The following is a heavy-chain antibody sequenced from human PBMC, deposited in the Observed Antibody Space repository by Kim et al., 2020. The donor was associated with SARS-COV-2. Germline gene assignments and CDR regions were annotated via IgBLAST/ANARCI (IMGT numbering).Heavy chain of an antibody. CDR2: IYHGGST. CDR3: AASDSSGYYYVFDY. Sequence: SETLSLTCTVSGYSIRSGDYWGWIRQPPGKGLEWIGSIYHGGSTYYNPPLKSRVTISIDTSENQFSLKLSSVTAADTAVYYCAASDSSGYYYVFDYWGLGTLVTVSS. V-gene: IGHV4-38-2*02. CDR1: GYSIRSGDY. D-gene: IGHD3-22*01. J-gene: IGHJ4*02.